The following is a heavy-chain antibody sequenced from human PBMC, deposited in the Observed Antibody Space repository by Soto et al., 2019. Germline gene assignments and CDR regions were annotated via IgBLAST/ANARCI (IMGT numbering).Heavy chain of an antibody. CDR2: IYYSGST. CDR1: GGSISSYY. J-gene: IGHJ6*02. Sequence: SETLSLTCTVSGGSISSYYWSWIRQPPGKRLEWIGYIYYSGSTNYNPSLKSRVTISVDTSKNQFSLKLSSVTAADTAVYYCARGTDIVVVVAADDNYGMDVWGQGTTVTVSS. CDR3: ARGTDIVVVVAADDNYGMDV. V-gene: IGHV4-59*01. D-gene: IGHD2-15*01.